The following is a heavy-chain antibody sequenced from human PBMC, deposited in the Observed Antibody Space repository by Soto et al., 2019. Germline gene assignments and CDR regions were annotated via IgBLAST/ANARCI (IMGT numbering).Heavy chain of an antibody. CDR3: VKARAAGGFDY. D-gene: IGHD3-10*01. J-gene: IGHJ4*02. CDR2: ISNNGGNT. CDR1: GFTFTNYA. Sequence: TGGSLRLSCAASGFTFTNYAMSWVRQAPGKGLEWVSSISNNGGNTYYADSVRGRFTISRDNTKNTLYLQMNSLRAEDTAIYYCVKARAAGGFDYWGQGTLVTVSS. V-gene: IGHV3-23*01.